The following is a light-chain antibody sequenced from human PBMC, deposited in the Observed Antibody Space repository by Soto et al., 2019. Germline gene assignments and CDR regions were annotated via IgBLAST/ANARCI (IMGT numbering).Light chain of an antibody. V-gene: IGKV3D-20*02. Sequence: EIMLTQSPGTQSLSPWEIATLSFIASQSVTSTHLAWYQQKPGQAPRLRIYDASTRATGIPDSFSGSGSGTDFTLTISRLEPEDFAVYYCQQRSNWPITFGQGTRLEIK. CDR3: QQRSNWPIT. CDR1: QSVTSTH. J-gene: IGKJ5*01. CDR2: DAS.